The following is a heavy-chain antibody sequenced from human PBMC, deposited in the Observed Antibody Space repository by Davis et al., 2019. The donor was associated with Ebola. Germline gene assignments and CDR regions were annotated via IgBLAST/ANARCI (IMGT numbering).Heavy chain of an antibody. CDR2: TYYKSKWYN. Sequence: QTPSLTCVISGDSVSSAGWNWIRQSPSRGLEWLGRTYYKSKWYNDYAVSVKSRITINPDTSENQFSLQLNSVTPEDTAVYYCARGWLRTGLDYWGQGTLVTVSS. V-gene: IGHV6-1*01. D-gene: IGHD5-12*01. CDR1: GDSVSSAG. J-gene: IGHJ4*02. CDR3: ARGWLRTGLDY.